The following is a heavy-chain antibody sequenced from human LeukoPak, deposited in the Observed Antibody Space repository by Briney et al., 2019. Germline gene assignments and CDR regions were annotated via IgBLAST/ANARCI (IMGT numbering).Heavy chain of an antibody. D-gene: IGHD3-10*01. Sequence: ASVKVSCKASGGTFSSYAISWVRQAPGQGLEWMGGIIPIFGTANYAQKFQGRVTITADKSTSTAYMELSSLRSEDTAVYYCARDPYPLPYGSGSYWFDPWGQGTLVTVSS. CDR2: IIPIFGTA. CDR1: GGTFSSYA. J-gene: IGHJ5*02. CDR3: ARDPYPLPYGSGSYWFDP. V-gene: IGHV1-69*06.